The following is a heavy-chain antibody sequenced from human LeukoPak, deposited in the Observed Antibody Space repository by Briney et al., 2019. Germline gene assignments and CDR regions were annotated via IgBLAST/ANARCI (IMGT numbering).Heavy chain of an antibody. CDR1: GFTFSSYA. J-gene: IGHJ6*03. D-gene: IGHD3-10*01. CDR2: ISGSGSTT. Sequence: GGSLRLSCAASGFTFSSYAMSWVRQAPGKGLEWVSAISGSGSTTYYADPVKGRFTISRDNSKNTLYLQMNSLRAGDTAVYYCAKAGRGGAITMVRGVKGDYYYMDVWGKGTTVTVSS. V-gene: IGHV3-23*01. CDR3: AKAGRGGAITMVRGVKGDYYYMDV.